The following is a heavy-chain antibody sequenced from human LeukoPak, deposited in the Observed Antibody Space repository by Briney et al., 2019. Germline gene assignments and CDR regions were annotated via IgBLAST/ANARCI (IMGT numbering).Heavy chain of an antibody. J-gene: IGHJ4*02. CDR3: ARRQGATDY. D-gene: IGHD1-26*01. CDR2: INHSGST. Sequence: PSETLSLTCTVSGGSISSYYWSWIRQPPWKGLEWIGEINHSGSTNYNPSLKSRVTISVDTSKNQFSLKLSSVTAADTAVYYCARRQGATDYWGQGTLVTVSS. CDR1: GGSISSYY. V-gene: IGHV4-34*01.